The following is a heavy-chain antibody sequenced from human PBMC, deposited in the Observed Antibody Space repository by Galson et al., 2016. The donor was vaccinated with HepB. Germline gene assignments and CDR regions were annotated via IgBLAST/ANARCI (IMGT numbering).Heavy chain of an antibody. CDR2: INPNSGGT. CDR1: GYTFTGYY. V-gene: IGHV1-2*02. Sequence: SVKVSCKASGYTFTGYYMHWVRQAPGQGLEWMGWINPNSGGTNYAQKFQGRVTMTRDTSISTAYMELSRLTSDDTAVYYCARDISEWVQLYYFDYWGQGTLVTVSS. CDR3: ARDISEWVQLYYFDY. D-gene: IGHD1-1*01. J-gene: IGHJ4*02.